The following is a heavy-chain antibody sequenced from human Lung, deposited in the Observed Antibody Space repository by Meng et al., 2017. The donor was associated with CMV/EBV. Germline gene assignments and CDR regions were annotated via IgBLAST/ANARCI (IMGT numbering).Heavy chain of an antibody. D-gene: IGHD1-1*01. V-gene: IGHV4-39*07. CDR1: GGSISSNAYY. Sequence: SETXSLXCTVSGGSISSNAYYWGWIRQPPGKGLEWIASIYFLGSSYYNPSLKRRVTISVDTSKNQFSLKLNSVTAADTAVYYCARDPRLNGMDVWGQGPTVTVSS. CDR2: IYFLGSS. J-gene: IGHJ6*02. CDR3: ARDPRLNGMDV.